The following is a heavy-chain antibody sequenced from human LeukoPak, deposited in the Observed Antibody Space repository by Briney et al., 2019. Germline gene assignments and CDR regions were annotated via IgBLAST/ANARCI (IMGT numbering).Heavy chain of an antibody. D-gene: IGHD1-14*01. V-gene: IGHV4-34*01. CDR3: AGDNRNASPYYYYYYMDV. CDR1: GGSFSGYY. Sequence: PSETLSLTCAVYGGSFSGYYWSWIRQPPGKGLEWIGEINHSGSTNYNPSLKSRVTISVDTSKNQFSLKLSSVTAADTAVYYCAGDNRNASPYYYYYYMDVWGKGTTVTVSS. J-gene: IGHJ6*03. CDR2: INHSGST.